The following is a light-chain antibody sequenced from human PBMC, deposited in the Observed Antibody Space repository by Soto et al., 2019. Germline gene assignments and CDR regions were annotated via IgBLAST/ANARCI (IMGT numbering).Light chain of an antibody. CDR3: QQYGSFPAT. CDR2: AAS. V-gene: IGKV1-39*01. Sequence: DIQMTQSPSSLSASVGDRVTITCRASQSISSYLNWYQQKPGKAPKLLIYAASSLQSGVPSRFSGSGSGTDFTLTISSLQPEDSATYYCQQYGSFPATFGQGTKVDIK. CDR1: QSISSY. J-gene: IGKJ1*01.